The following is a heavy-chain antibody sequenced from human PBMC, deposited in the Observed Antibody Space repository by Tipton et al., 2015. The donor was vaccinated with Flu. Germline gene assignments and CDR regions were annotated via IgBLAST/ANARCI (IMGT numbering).Heavy chain of an antibody. Sequence: TLSLTCTVSRGSMRSDYFWGWIRQAPGKGLEWIGNIHYSGSPHYNPSLKSRVTISIDTSKNQFSLRLSSVTAADTAVYYCARDQGFGDGLTYDYYGMDVWGQGTTVTVSS. V-gene: IGHV4-38-2*02. D-gene: IGHD3-10*01. CDR2: IHYSGSP. CDR3: ARDQGFGDGLTYDYYGMDV. CDR1: RGSMRSDYF. J-gene: IGHJ6*02.